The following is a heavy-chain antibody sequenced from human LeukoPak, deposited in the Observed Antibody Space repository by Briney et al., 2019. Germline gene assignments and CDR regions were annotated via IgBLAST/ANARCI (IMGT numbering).Heavy chain of an antibody. D-gene: IGHD6-19*01. CDR1: GGTFSSYT. CDR2: IIPIFGTA. Sequence: SVKVSCNASGGTFSSYTITWVRQAPGQGLDWMGGIIPIFGTANYAQKFQGRVTITADKSTSTAYMELSSLISEDTAVYYCAWSSGWYPFDYWGQGTLVTVSS. V-gene: IGHV1-69*06. CDR3: AWSSGWYPFDY. J-gene: IGHJ4*02.